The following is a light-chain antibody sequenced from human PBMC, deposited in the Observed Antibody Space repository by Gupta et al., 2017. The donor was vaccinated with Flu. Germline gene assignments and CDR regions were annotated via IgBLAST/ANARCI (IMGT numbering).Light chain of an antibody. CDR1: DSGRKS. J-gene: IGLJ3*02. CDR2: DYS. CDR3: QVWHISSDDLRV. V-gene: IGLV3-21*02. Sequence: SYVLTQPHSVSVAPGQTAKITCGGDDSGRKSVHWYQQKPGQAPVLVVYDYSARPSGIPERFSGSNSGNTATLTISKVEAGDEAECCCQVWHISSDDLRVFGGGTKLTVL.